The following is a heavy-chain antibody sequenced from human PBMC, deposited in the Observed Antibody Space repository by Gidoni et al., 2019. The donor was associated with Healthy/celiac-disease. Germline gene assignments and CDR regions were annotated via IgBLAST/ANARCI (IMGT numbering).Heavy chain of an antibody. J-gene: IGHJ3*02. CDR1: GFTFDDYA. CDR2: ISWNSGSI. V-gene: IGHV3-9*01. Sequence: EVQLVESGGGLVQPGRSLRLSCAASGFTFDDYAMHWVRQAPGKGLEWVSGISWNSGSICYADSVKGRFTISRDNAKNSLYLQMNSLRAEDTALYYCAKVVDPIWGQGTMVTVSS. CDR3: AKVVDPI. D-gene: IGHD5-12*01.